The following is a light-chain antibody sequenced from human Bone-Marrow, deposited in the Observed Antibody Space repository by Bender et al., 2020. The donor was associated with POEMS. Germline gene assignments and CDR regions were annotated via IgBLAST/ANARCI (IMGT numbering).Light chain of an antibody. CDR3: CSFAGGSPLGV. V-gene: IGLV2-23*02. CDR2: ADT. CDR1: SSDVGDYNV. J-gene: IGLJ1*01. Sequence: QSALTQPASVSGSPGQSITMSCTGTSSDVGDYNVFSWYQQYPGKAPKVIIYADTKRPSGLSNRFSGSKSGHTASLTISGLQTEDEADYYCCSFAGGSPLGVFGTGTKVTVL.